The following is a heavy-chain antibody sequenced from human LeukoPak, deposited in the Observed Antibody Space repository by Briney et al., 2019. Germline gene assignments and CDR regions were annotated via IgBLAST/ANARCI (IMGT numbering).Heavy chain of an antibody. D-gene: IGHD6-19*01. V-gene: IGHV4-38-2*02. Sequence: SETLSLTCTVSGHSISGGYYWGWIRLPPGKGLEWIGSIYHSGSTYYNPFLKSRVTISVDTSKNQFSLKLSSVTAADTAVYYCARGSSIAVAVHWGQGTLVTVSS. CDR1: GHSISGGYY. CDR2: IYHSGST. CDR3: ARGSSIAVAVH. J-gene: IGHJ4*02.